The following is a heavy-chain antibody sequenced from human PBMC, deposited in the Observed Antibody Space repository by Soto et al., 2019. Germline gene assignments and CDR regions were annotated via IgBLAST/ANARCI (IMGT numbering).Heavy chain of an antibody. Sequence: EMQLLESGGGLVQAGGSLRLSCADSGFNVSSYALNWVRQAPGKGLEWVSGLSASTYYAASVKGRFTISRDTSKNTLYLQMNSLRAEDTAIYFCAIRMSITRCYYLDYWAQVTLVTVSS. CDR3: AIRMSITRCYYLDY. J-gene: IGHJ4*02. CDR2: LSAST. D-gene: IGHD2-2*01. V-gene: IGHV3-23*01. CDR1: GFNVSSYA.